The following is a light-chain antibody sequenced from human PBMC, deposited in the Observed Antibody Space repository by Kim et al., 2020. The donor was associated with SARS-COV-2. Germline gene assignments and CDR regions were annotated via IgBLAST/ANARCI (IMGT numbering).Light chain of an antibody. V-gene: IGLV2-8*01. CDR1: SSDVGTYNY. J-gene: IGLJ2*01. Sequence: GQSVTISCHGTSSDVGTYNYVSWYQQHPGKAPKLMIFEVTKRPSGVPDRFSGSRSGNTASLTVSGLQPDDEADYYCSSYGGRNNLLFGGGTQLTVL. CDR2: EVT. CDR3: SSYGGRNNLL.